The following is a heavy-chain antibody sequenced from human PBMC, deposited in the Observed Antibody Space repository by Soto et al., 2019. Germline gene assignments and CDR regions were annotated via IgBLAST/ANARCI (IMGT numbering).Heavy chain of an antibody. J-gene: IGHJ4*02. V-gene: IGHV1-24*01. CDR2: FDPEDGET. CDR1: GYTLTELS. CDR3: ATAQIFGVVSSPFCYY. D-gene: IGHD3-3*01. Sequence: ASVKGYCKVSGYTLTELSMHWVRQAPGKGLEWMGGFDPEDGETIYAQKFQGRVTMTEDTSTDTAYMELSSLRSEDTAVYYCATAQIFGVVSSPFCYYWGQGTLVTVSS.